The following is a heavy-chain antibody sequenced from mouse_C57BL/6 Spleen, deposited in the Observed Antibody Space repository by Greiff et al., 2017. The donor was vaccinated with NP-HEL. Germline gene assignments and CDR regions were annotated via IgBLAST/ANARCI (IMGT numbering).Heavy chain of an antibody. CDR1: GFTFSDYG. V-gene: IGHV5-17*01. Sequence: EVKLVESGGGLVKPGGSLKLSCAASGFTFSDYGMHWVRQAPEKGLEWVAYISSGSSTIYYADTVKGRFTISRDTAKNTLFLQMTSLRSEDTAMYYCATDMITTFYYAMDYWGQGTSVTVSS. D-gene: IGHD2-4*01. CDR3: ATDMITTFYYAMDY. CDR2: ISSGSSTI. J-gene: IGHJ4*01.